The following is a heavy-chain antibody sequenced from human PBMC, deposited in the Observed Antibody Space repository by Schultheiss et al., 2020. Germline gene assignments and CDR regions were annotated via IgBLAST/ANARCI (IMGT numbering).Heavy chain of an antibody. V-gene: IGHV3-30*03. CDR1: GFTFNRYT. D-gene: IGHD2-2*01. CDR2: ISYDGSNK. Sequence: GGSLRLSCAASGFTFNRYTMSWVRQAAGKGLEWVAVISYDGSNKYYADSVKGRFTISRDNSKNSLYLQMTSLRPEDTAVYYCARDTLVVVPAAMSYYYYYGMDVWGQGTTVTVSS. J-gene: IGHJ6*02. CDR3: ARDTLVVVPAAMSYYYYYGMDV.